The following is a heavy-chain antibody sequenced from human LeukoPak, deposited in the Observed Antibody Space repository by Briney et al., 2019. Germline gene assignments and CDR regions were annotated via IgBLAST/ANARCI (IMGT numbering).Heavy chain of an antibody. V-gene: IGHV4-59*01. CDR3: ARSRYYDFWSYDY. Sequence: SETLSLICTVSGGSISTYYWSWIRQPPGKGLDWIGYIYYSGSTNYNPSLTSRVTILVDTSKSKFSLNLSSVTAADTAVYYCARSRYYDFWSYDYWGQGTLVTVSS. J-gene: IGHJ4*02. CDR1: GGSISTYY. D-gene: IGHD3-3*01. CDR2: IYYSGST.